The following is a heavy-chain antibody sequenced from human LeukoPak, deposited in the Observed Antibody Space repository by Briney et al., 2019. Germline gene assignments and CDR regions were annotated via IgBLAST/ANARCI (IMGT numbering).Heavy chain of an antibody. Sequence: GGSLRLSCAASGFTFNIYAMSWVRQAPGKGLEWVSGISDSGRSPYYTESVKGRFTISRDNSKNTVYLRMSNLGVDDTATYFCARHDSFIPYWGQGILVTVSS. CDR3: ARHDSFIPY. V-gene: IGHV3-23*01. CDR1: GFTFNIYA. CDR2: ISDSGRSP. J-gene: IGHJ4*02. D-gene: IGHD5-18*01.